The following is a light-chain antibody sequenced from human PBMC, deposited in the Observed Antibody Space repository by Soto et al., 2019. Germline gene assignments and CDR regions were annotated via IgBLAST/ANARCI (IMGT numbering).Light chain of an antibody. J-gene: IGKJ4*01. CDR1: QGLSSY. CDR2: AAS. Sequence: DIQMTQSPSSVSASVGDRVTITCRASQGLSSYLAWYQQKPGKAPKLLIYAASNLQSGDPSRFSGSGSGTDFTLTISSLQHEDFATYFCLSGHSRPFGGGTKVEIK. CDR3: LSGHSRP. V-gene: IGKV1-12*02.